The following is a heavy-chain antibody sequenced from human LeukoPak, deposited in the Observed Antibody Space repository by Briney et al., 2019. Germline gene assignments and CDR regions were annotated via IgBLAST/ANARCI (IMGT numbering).Heavy chain of an antibody. Sequence: QPGGSLRLSCAASGFTFSSYGMHWVRQAPGKWREWVAFILYDGSNKDYADSVKGRFTISRDNSKNTLYLQMNSLRAEDTSQYYCAKDRTYSGSYFWGERTLVTVSS. CDR1: GFTFSSYG. CDR3: AKDRTYSGSYF. V-gene: IGHV3-30*02. CDR2: ILYDGSNK. D-gene: IGHD1-26*01. J-gene: IGHJ4*02.